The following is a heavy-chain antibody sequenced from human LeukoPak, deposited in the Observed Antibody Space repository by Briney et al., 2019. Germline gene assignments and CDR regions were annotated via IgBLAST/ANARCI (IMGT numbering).Heavy chain of an antibody. J-gene: IGHJ4*02. CDR2: INHGGST. CDR1: GVSFSGSS. CDR3: ARNFDY. V-gene: IGHV4-34*01. Sequence: SETLSLTCVVYGVSFSGSSWSWIRQPPGKGLEWIGKINHGGSTNYNPSLKSRVTISVDTSKNQFSLNLSSVTAADTAVYYCARNFDYWGQGTLVTVSS.